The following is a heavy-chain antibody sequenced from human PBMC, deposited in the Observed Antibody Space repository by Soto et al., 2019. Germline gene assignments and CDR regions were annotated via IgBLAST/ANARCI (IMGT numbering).Heavy chain of an antibody. CDR1: GDSISSGGYS. D-gene: IGHD6-19*01. CDR3: ARDRRDGWIFDC. CDR2: IYHSGFT. V-gene: IGHV4-30-2*01. J-gene: IGHJ4*02. Sequence: QLQLQESASGLVKPSQNLSLTCGVSGDSISSGGYSWNWIRQPPGKGLEWIGYIYHSGFTLYNPSLTSRVTMSVDKSKNQFSLKLSSVTAADTAVYYCARDRRDGWIFDCWGQGILVTVSS.